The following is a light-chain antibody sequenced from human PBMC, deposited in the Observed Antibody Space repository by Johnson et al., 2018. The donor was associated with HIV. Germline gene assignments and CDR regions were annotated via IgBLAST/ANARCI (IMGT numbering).Light chain of an antibody. J-gene: IGLJ1*01. V-gene: IGLV1-51*01. CDR1: TSNIGNNY. Sequence: QSVLTQPPSVSAAPGQKVTVSCSGSTSNIGNNYVSWYQQLPGTAPKLLIYDNNKRPSGIPDRFSGSKSGTSATLGITGIQPGDEADYYCGTWDSSLFSYVFGTGTKVTAL. CDR3: GTWDSSLFSYV. CDR2: DNN.